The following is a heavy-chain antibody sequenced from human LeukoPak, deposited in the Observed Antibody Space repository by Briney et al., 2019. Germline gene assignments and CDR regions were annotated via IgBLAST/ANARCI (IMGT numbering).Heavy chain of an antibody. CDR3: ASLSGSYRSFDY. CDR1: GFTFKNFV. D-gene: IGHD3-16*02. J-gene: IGHJ4*02. CDR2: ISGNTGAT. V-gene: IGHV3-23*01. Sequence: GGSLRLSCAASGFTFKNFVMTWVRQAPGQGLDWVSAISGNTGATYYADSVKGRFTISRDNSKNTLYLQMNSLRAEDTAVYYCASLSGSYRSFDYWGQGTLVTVSS.